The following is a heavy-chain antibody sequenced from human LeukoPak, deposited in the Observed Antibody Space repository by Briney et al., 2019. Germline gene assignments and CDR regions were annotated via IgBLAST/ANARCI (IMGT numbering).Heavy chain of an antibody. V-gene: IGHV4-34*01. J-gene: IGHJ4*02. CDR2: INHSGST. CDR3: ARGSGCSGGSCYYLDY. CDR1: GGSFSGYY. Sequence: SETLSLTCAVYGGSFSGYYWSWIRQPPGKGLEWIGEINHSGSTNYNPSLKSRATISVDTSKNQFSLKLSSVTAADTAVYYCARGSGCSGGSCYYLDYWGQGTLVTVSS. D-gene: IGHD2-15*01.